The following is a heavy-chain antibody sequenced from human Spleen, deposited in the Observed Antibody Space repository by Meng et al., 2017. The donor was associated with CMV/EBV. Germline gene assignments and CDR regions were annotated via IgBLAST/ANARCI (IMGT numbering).Heavy chain of an antibody. CDR1: GFTFSSYS. V-gene: IGHV3-21*01. D-gene: IGHD2-2*01. Sequence: GGSLRLSCAASGFTFSSYSMSWVRQAPGKGLEWVSSISSNSAYIYYAGSVKGRFTISRDNAKNTLYLQMNSLRAEDTAVYHCARGRCSTSCYVYYYGMDVWGQGTTVTVSS. J-gene: IGHJ6*02. CDR2: ISSNSAYI. CDR3: ARGRCSTSCYVYYYGMDV.